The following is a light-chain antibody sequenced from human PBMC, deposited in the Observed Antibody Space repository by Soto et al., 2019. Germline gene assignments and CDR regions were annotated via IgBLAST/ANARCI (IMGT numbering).Light chain of an antibody. Sequence: QSALTQPRSVSGSPGQSVTISCTGTSSDVGGYDFVSWYQQHPGKAPKLTIYDVTKRPSWVPDRFSGAKSGNSASLTISRVEAGDEADYHCQVWDDNSDHHVFGTGTKLTVL. V-gene: IGLV2-11*01. CDR3: QVWDDNSDHHV. CDR2: DVT. CDR1: SSDVGGYDF. J-gene: IGLJ1*01.